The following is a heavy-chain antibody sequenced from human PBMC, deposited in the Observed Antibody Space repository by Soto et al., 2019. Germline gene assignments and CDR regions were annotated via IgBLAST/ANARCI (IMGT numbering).Heavy chain of an antibody. D-gene: IGHD2-8*02. CDR3: AKATATGGGAFDM. CDR2: ILVGGST. CDR1: GFTRSSYD. Sequence: GGSLRLSCAASGFTRSSYDMSWVRQAPGEGLEWVSTILVGGSTHYPDSVKGRFTISRDNSKNTVFLQMNSLTGGDTVVYYCAKATATGGGAFDMGGRETMLTV. V-gene: IGHV3-23*01. J-gene: IGHJ3*02.